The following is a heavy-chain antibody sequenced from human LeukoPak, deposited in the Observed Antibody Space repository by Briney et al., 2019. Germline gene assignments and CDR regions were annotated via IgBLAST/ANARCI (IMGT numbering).Heavy chain of an antibody. D-gene: IGHD3-9*01. CDR1: GFTFSGSA. Sequence: GGSLRLSCAASGFTFSGSAMHWVRQASGKGLEWVAVIWYDGSNKYYADSVKGRFTISRDNSKNTLYLQMNSLRAEDTAVYYYARDLAIFRGYFDYWGQGTLVTVSS. V-gene: IGHV3-33*08. CDR2: IWYDGSNK. J-gene: IGHJ4*02. CDR3: ARDLAIFRGYFDY.